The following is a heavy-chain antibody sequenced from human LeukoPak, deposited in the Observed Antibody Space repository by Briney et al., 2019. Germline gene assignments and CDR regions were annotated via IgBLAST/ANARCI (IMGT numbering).Heavy chain of an antibody. CDR2: ISFDGNSK. V-gene: IGHV3-30*04. D-gene: IGHD3-10*01. J-gene: IGHJ4*02. CDR1: GFNFNNYA. Sequence: TGGSLRLSCAASGFNFNNYALHWVRQAPGKGLEWVAFISFDGNSKYYVDSVKGRFTISRDNSKDTLFLQMNSLRAEDTAMYYCARDRVTMFRVVGYWGQGTLVTVSS. CDR3: ARDRVTMFRVVGY.